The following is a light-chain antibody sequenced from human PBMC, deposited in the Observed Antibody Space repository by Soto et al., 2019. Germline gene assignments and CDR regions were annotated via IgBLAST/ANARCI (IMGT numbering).Light chain of an antibody. Sequence: QGDLTKAASGSGAAGGGITISCTGTSSDVGTYILVSWYQHHPGNAPQLMIYEVNKRPSGVSDRFSGSKSGNTASLTISGLQAEDEADYYCCAYAGSHNYVFGNGTKVTVL. CDR1: SSDVGTYIL. CDR3: CAYAGSHNYV. CDR2: EVN. V-gene: IGLV2-23*02. J-gene: IGLJ1*01.